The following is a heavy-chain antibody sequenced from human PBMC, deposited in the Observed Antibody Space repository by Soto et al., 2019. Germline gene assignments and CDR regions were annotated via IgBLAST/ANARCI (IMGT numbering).Heavy chain of an antibody. Sequence: SETLSLTCAVSGGSISSSNFYWGWFRQSPGKGLEWIGSIHYGGSTYYNPSLESRVTISVDTSKNQFSLNVSSVTAADTAVYYCAKDASCYSCGAWGQGTLVTVSS. D-gene: IGHD2-15*01. CDR3: AKDASCYSCGA. CDR2: IHYGGST. J-gene: IGHJ4*02. CDR1: GGSISSSNFY. V-gene: IGHV4-39*01.